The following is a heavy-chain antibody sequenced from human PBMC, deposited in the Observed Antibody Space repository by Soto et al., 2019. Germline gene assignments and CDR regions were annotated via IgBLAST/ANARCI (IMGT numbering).Heavy chain of an antibody. J-gene: IGHJ4*02. Sequence: GGSLRLSCSASRFTLSSYAMRWVRQAPGKGLEWVSSISGGGNDAYYADSVKGRFAISRDNSQNTLYLQMSSLRADDTAVYYCARSLFLASTDTDPFDYWGQGALVTVSS. CDR1: RFTLSSYA. CDR2: ISGGGNDA. CDR3: ARSLFLASTDTDPFDY. V-gene: IGHV3-23*01. D-gene: IGHD3-3*02.